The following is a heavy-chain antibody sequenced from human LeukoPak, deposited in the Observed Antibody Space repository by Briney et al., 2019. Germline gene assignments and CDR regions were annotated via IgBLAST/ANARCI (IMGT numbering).Heavy chain of an antibody. J-gene: IGHJ4*02. CDR1: GFTFSSFG. CDR2: ISRSGGST. D-gene: IGHD5-12*01. V-gene: IGHV3-23*01. CDR3: AKSPTAYDYYDY. Sequence: TGGSLRLSCAASGFTFSSFGLSWVRQAPGQGLEWVSAISRSGGSTYYADSVKGRFTISRDNSKATLYLQMNSLRAEDTALYYCAKSPTAYDYYDYWGQGNPGSVSS.